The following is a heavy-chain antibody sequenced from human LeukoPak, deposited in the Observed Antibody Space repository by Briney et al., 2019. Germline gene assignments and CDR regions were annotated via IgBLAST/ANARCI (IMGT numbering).Heavy chain of an antibody. CDR3: AKDYYDSSIFSAPHLFAC. CDR1: GFTFSSHA. J-gene: IGHJ4*02. D-gene: IGHD3-22*01. Sequence: GGSLRLFCAASGFTFSSHAMTWVRQASGKGVEWVSSIRGSGGNTYYADSVKDRFTISRDNFQTQLYLQMNSLRAEDTAVYYCAKDYYDSSIFSAPHLFACWGQGTLVTVSS. V-gene: IGHV3-23*01. CDR2: IRGSGGNT.